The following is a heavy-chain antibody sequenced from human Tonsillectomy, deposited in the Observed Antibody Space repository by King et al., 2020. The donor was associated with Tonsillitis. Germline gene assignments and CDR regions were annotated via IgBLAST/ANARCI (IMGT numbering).Heavy chain of an antibody. J-gene: IGHJ4*02. CDR2: IYYSGST. CDR3: ARVLSSSGWKGVFDY. D-gene: IGHD6-19*01. V-gene: IGHV4-59*01. Sequence: QLQESGPGLVKPSETLSLTCTVSGGSISSYHWSWIRQPPGKGLEWIGYIYYSGSTNYNPSLKNRVTISVDTSKNQFSLELSSVTAADTAVYYCARVLSSSGWKGVFDYWGQGTLVTVSS. CDR1: GGSISSYH.